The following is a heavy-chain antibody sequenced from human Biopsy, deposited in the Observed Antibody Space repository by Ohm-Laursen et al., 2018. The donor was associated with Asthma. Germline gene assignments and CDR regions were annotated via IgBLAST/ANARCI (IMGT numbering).Heavy chain of an antibody. CDR3: ARGLDYSGRSGFDY. CDR2: MSYDGSIK. D-gene: IGHD3-10*01. CDR1: GFMFRSFG. Sequence: SLRLSCTATGFMFRSFGMDWVRQAPGKGLEWVALMSYDGSIKDYADSVKGRFTISRDNSMNTLYLHMNSLRVEDTAVYYCARGLDYSGRSGFDYWGQGTLVTVSS. V-gene: IGHV3-30*03. J-gene: IGHJ4*02.